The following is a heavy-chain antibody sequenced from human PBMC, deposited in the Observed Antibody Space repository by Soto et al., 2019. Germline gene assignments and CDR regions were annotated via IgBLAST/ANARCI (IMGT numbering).Heavy chain of an antibody. V-gene: IGHV3-13*01. CDR2: IGTAGDT. J-gene: IGHJ5*02. CDR1: GFTFSSYD. CDR3: ARGRRRGTMIVVVNQGGWFDP. Sequence: GGSLRLSCAASGFTFSSYDMHWVRQATGKGLEWVSAIGTAGDTYYPGSVKGRFTISRENAKNSLYLQMNSLTAADTAVYYCARGRRRGTMIVVVNQGGWFDPWGQGTLVTVSS. D-gene: IGHD3-22*01.